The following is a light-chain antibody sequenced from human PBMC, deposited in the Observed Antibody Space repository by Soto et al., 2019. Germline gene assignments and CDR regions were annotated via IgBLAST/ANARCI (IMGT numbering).Light chain of an antibody. Sequence: QSALTQPPSASGSPGQSVTISCTGTSSDVGAYNYVSWYQQYPGKAPKLMIYEVTKRPSGVPDRFSGSKSGKTASLTVSGXQPEDEXXYYCTSYAGSNIWVFGGGTKLTVL. CDR2: EVT. CDR1: SSDVGAYNY. CDR3: TSYAGSNIWV. J-gene: IGLJ3*02. V-gene: IGLV2-8*01.